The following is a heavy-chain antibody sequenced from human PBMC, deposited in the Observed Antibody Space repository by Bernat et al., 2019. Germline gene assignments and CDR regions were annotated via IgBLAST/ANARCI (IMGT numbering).Heavy chain of an antibody. V-gene: IGHV3-23*01. D-gene: IGHD1-26*01. CDR2: IGGSGGST. Sequence: EVQLLESGGGLVQPGGSLRLSCAASGFTFSSYAMSWVRRAPGKGLEWVSAIGGSGGSTYYADSVKGRFTISRDNSKNTLYLQMNSLRAEDTAVYYCAKGPKGVGATIRWFDPWGQGTLVTVSS. J-gene: IGHJ5*02. CDR3: AKGPKGVGATIRWFDP. CDR1: GFTFSSYA.